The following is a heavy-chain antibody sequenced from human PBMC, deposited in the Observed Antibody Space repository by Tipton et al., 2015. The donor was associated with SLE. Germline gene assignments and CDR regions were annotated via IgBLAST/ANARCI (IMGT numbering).Heavy chain of an antibody. V-gene: IGHV3-48*01. J-gene: IGHJ4*02. CDR1: GFTFSSYS. D-gene: IGHD6-25*01. CDR3: ARGHFRYSGTNGPDY. Sequence: SLRLSCAASGFTFSSYSIAWLRQAPGKGLEWVSYISGGASTKTHADSVKGRFAISRDNAKNSVFLQMNSLRGEDTGVYFCARGHFRYSGTNGPDYWGQGTLVTVSA. CDR2: ISGGASTK.